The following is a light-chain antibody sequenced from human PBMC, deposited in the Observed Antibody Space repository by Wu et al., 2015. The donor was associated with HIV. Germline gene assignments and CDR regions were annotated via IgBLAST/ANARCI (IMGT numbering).Light chain of an antibody. J-gene: IGKJ4*01. CDR2: GPS. Sequence: EVVMTQLPATLSVSAGDRATLSRRASQSVNSKVAWYQQKPGQAPRLLVYGPSTRATGVPARFTGSGSGTDFTLTITSLQSEDFAVYFCQQYNYWPSFGGGTKVEL. V-gene: IGKV3-15*01. CDR1: QSVNSK. CDR3: QQYNYWPS.